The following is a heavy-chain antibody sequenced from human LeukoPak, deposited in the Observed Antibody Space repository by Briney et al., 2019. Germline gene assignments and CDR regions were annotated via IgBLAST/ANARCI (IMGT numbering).Heavy chain of an antibody. CDR3: ARHYYDILTGYYYFDY. V-gene: IGHV3-53*01. D-gene: IGHD3-9*01. J-gene: IGHJ4*02. CDR1: GFTFSSYA. Sequence: PGGSLRLSCAASGFTFSSYAMSWVRQAPGKGLEWVSVIYSGGSTYYADSVKGRFTISRDNSKNTLYLQMNSLRAEDTAVYYCARHYYDILTGYYYFDYWGQGTLVTVSS. CDR2: IYSGGST.